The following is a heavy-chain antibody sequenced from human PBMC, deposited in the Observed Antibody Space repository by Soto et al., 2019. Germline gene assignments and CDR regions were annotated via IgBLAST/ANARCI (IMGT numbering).Heavy chain of an antibody. CDR3: VSDHGSNWNGQPQPTDY. D-gene: IGHD1-1*01. CDR1: GFTFSSYA. V-gene: IGHV3-30-3*01. CDR2: ISYDGSNK. Sequence: GGSLRLSCAASGFTFSSYAMHWVRQAPGKRLEWVAVISYDGSNKYYADSVKGRFTISRDNSKNTLYLQMNSLRAEDTAVYYCVSDHGSNWNGQPQPTDYRGQGTLGSVST. J-gene: IGHJ4*02.